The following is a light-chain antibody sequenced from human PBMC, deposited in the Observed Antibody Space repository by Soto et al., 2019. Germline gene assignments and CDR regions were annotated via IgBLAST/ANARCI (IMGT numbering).Light chain of an antibody. CDR2: AAS. J-gene: IGKJ3*01. CDR1: HSIYGN. V-gene: IGKV3-15*01. CDR3: QHYKNSPFT. Sequence: EIEMTPSPASLSASIGERATLSCRASHSIYGNLAWYQQKPGQAPTLLIYAASAWETGIPSRFSGSGSGTDFTLTISRLQSEDFAIYYCQHYKNSPFTFGHGTTRDI.